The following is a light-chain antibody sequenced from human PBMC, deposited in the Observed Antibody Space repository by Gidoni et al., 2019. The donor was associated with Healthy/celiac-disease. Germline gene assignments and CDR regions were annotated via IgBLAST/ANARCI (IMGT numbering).Light chain of an antibody. J-gene: IGKJ1*01. CDR1: QSISSW. Sequence: DNHMTQSPSTLSASVGDRVTIPCRASQSISSWLAWYRQKPGKAPKLLIYKASSLESGVPPRFSGSGSGTEFTLTISSLQPDDFATYYCQQYNSYSQQTFGQGTKVEIK. CDR2: KAS. CDR3: QQYNSYSQQT. V-gene: IGKV1-5*03.